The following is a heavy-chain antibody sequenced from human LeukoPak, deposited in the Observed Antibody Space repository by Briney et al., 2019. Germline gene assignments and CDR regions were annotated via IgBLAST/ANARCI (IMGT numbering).Heavy chain of an antibody. Sequence: PGGSLRLSCVASGFTFSYYGMLWVRQAPGKGLVWVAFIRYDGSNEYYSESLKGRFTISRDNSKNTLYLQMNSLIVEDTAAYYCSKIEGKYQLADIPDSWGQGTLVTVSS. CDR2: IRYDGSNE. CDR1: GFTFSYYG. D-gene: IGHD2-2*01. V-gene: IGHV3-30*02. J-gene: IGHJ4*02. CDR3: SKIEGKYQLADIPDS.